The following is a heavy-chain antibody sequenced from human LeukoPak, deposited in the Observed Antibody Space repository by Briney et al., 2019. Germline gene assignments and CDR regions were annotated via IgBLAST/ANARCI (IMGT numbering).Heavy chain of an antibody. CDR3: ARGRIAKRFDP. Sequence: GASVTVSCKASGYTFTSYDINWVRQATGQGIEWMGWMNPNSGNTGYAQKFQGRVTMTRNTSISTAYMELSSLRSEDTAVYYCARGRIAKRFDPWGQGTLVTVSS. J-gene: IGHJ5*02. D-gene: IGHD6-13*01. CDR1: GYTFTSYD. V-gene: IGHV1-8*01. CDR2: MNPNSGNT.